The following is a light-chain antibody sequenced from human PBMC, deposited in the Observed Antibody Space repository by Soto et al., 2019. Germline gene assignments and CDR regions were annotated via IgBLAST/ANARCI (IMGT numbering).Light chain of an antibody. J-gene: IGKJ1*01. CDR1: QGVSSY. CDR2: AAS. Sequence: DIQMTQSPSSLSASVGDRVTITCRASQGVSSYLAWYQQKPGKVPKLLIYAASTLQAGVPSRFSGSGSGTDITLTSSRLQPEDVATYYCQKYNCAPWTFGQGTKVEIK. V-gene: IGKV1-27*01. CDR3: QKYNCAPWT.